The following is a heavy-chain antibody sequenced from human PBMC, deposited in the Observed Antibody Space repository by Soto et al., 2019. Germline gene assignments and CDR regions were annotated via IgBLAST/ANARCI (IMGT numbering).Heavy chain of an antibody. CDR3: ARRIYRLYYFAY. V-gene: IGHV4-30-4*01. D-gene: IGHD3-10*01. Sequence: PSETLSLTCTVSGGSISSDVYSWSWIRQPPGKGLEWIGYIYYSGSAYYNPSLKSRVTLSVDTSKNQFSLKLSSVSAADTAVYYCARRIYRLYYFAYWGQGTLVTVSS. CDR1: GGSISSDVYS. J-gene: IGHJ4*02. CDR2: IYYSGSA.